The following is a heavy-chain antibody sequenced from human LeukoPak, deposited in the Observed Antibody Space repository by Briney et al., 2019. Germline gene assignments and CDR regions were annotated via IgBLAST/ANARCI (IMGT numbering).Heavy chain of an antibody. J-gene: IGHJ6*02. CDR3: ARHGSGWLRYGMDV. Sequence: SETLSLTCTVSGGSISSSSFYWGWIRQPPGKGLEWIGSIFYGGSAYYNPSLKSRVTISVDTSKNQFSLKLSSVTAADTAVYYCARHGSGWLRYGMDVWGQGTTVTVSS. CDR1: GGSISSSSFY. D-gene: IGHD6-19*01. CDR2: IFYGGSA. V-gene: IGHV4-39*01.